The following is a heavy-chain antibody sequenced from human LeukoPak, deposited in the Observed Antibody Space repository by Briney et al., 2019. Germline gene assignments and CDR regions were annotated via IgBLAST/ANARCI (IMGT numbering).Heavy chain of an antibody. CDR3: ARSRGGFGDYGSWFDP. J-gene: IGHJ5*02. Sequence: PSETLSLTCAVYGGSFSGYYWSWIRQPPGKGLEWIGEINHSGSTNYNPSLKSRVTTSIDTSKNQFSLKLNSVTPADTAVSYCARSRGGFGDYGSWFDPWGQGTLVTVSS. CDR1: GGSFSGYY. CDR2: INHSGST. D-gene: IGHD4-17*01. V-gene: IGHV4-34*01.